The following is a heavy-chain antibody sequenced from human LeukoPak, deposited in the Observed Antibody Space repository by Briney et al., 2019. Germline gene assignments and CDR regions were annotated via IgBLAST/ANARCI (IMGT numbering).Heavy chain of an antibody. CDR1: GFTFSTYA. D-gene: IGHD2-15*01. V-gene: IGHV3-30-3*01. CDR2: ISNDGSEE. J-gene: IGHJ4*02. Sequence: PGGSLRLSCAASGFTFSTYAMSWVRQAPGEGLEWVALISNDGSEEYHADSVKGRFTISRDSPKNTLYLQMNSLRVEDTAVYYCARGSVGTPPPFADWGQGTPVVVSS. CDR3: ARGSVGTPPPFAD.